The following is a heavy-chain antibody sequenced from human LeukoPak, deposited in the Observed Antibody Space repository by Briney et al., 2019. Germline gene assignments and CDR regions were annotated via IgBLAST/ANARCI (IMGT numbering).Heavy chain of an antibody. CDR1: GYTFTSYD. CDR3: ARGVKKYYYGSGRVLKKIYYYYYMDV. CDR2: MNPNSGNT. D-gene: IGHD3-10*01. V-gene: IGHV1-8*03. Sequence: ASVKVSCKASGYTFTSYDINWVRQATGQGLEWMGWMNPNSGNTGYAQKFQGRVTITRNTSISTAYMELSSLRSEDTAVYYCARGVKKYYYGSGRVLKKIYYYYYMDVWGKGTTVTVSS. J-gene: IGHJ6*03.